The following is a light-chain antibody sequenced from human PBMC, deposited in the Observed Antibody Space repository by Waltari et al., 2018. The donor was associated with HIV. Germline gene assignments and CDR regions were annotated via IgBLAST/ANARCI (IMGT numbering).Light chain of an antibody. CDR1: SSDVGAYNY. V-gene: IGLV2-14*01. CDR2: EVN. CDR3: SSFGRGNTVL. Sequence: QSALTQPASVSGSPGQSITISCTGTSSDVGAYNYVSWYQLYPGKAPKVMMFEVNNRPSGVSDRFSGSKAGNTASLTSSGLQVEDEAVYFCSSFGRGNTVLFGGGTKVTVL. J-gene: IGLJ2*01.